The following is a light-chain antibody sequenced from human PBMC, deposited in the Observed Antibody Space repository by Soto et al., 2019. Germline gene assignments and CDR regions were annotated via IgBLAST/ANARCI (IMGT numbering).Light chain of an antibody. CDR2: DNN. CDR1: SSNIGNNF. Sequence: QSVLTQPPSVSAAPRQKVTISCSGSSSNIGNNFVSWYQQVPGTAPKLLIYDNNKRPSGIPDRFSGSKSGTSATLGITGLQTGDEADYYCGTWDSSLTSVVFGGGTKVTVL. J-gene: IGLJ3*02. V-gene: IGLV1-51*01. CDR3: GTWDSSLTSVV.